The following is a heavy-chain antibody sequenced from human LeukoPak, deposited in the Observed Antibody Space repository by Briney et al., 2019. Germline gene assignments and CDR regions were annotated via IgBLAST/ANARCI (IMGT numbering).Heavy chain of an antibody. CDR1: GFTFDDYG. J-gene: IGHJ4*02. Sequence: PGGSLRLSCAASGFTFDDYGMSWVRQAPGKGLEWVASINQGGGDTYYVESVKGRFTISRDNAMNSFFLQMNNLRVEDTAVYYCARLLGDRTIYDYWGQGTLVTVSS. D-gene: IGHD2-21*01. CDR2: INQGGGDT. V-gene: IGHV3-7*01. CDR3: ARLLGDRTIYDY.